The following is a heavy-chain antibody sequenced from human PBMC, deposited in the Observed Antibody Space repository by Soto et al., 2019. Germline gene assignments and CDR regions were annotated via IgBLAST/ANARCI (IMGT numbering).Heavy chain of an antibody. V-gene: IGHV3-23*01. J-gene: IGHJ4*02. D-gene: IGHD3-10*01. CDR3: AKDRYYYGSGSLLLFDY. CDR1: GFTFSSYA. CDR2: ISGSGGST. Sequence: TGGSLRLSCAASGFTFSSYAMSWVRQAPGKGLEWVSAISGSGGSTYYADSVKGRFTISRDNSKNTLYLQMYSLRAEDTAVYYCAKDRYYYGSGSLLLFDYWGQGTLVTVSS.